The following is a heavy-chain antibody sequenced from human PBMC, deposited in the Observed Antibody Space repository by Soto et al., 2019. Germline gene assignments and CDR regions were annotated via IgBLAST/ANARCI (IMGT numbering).Heavy chain of an antibody. CDR2: INPNSGGT. D-gene: IGHD2-2*01. CDR1: GYTFTGYY. CDR3: ASHVTDAINYYYGMHV. Sequence: SVKVSCKASGYTFTGYYMHWVRQAPGQGLEWMGWINPNSGGTNYAQKFQGRVTMTRDTSISTAYMELSRLRSDDTAVYYCASHVTDAINYYYGMHVSGQGTTVTVYS. V-gene: IGHV1-2*02. J-gene: IGHJ6*02.